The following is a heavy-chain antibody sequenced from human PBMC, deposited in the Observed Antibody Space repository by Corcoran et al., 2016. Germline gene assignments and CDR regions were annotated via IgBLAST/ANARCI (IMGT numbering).Heavy chain of an antibody. CDR3: ASYYALARRSAVDI. CDR1: GGSVSSGSYY. J-gene: IGHJ3*02. D-gene: IGHD3-10*01. Sequence: QVQLQASGPGLVTPSETLSLTCTVSGGSVSSGSYYWSWIRQPPGKGLEWIGYIYYSGSTNYNPSLKSRVTISVDTSKNQFSLKLSSVTAADTAVYYCASYYALARRSAVDIWGQGTRVTVSS. CDR2: IYYSGST. V-gene: IGHV4-61*01.